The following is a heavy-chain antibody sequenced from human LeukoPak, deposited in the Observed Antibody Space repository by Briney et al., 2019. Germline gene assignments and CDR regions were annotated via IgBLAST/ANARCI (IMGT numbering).Heavy chain of an antibody. CDR3: ARGQSYCGSDCYFD. V-gene: IGHV3-66*01. CDR2: IYTGGRT. J-gene: IGHJ4*02. D-gene: IGHD2-21*02. CDR1: GFSVTNYY. Sequence: PGGSLRLYCAASGFSVTNYYMTWVRQAPGKGLEWVSVIYTGGRTYYGASVKGRFTISRDSSRNTLHLQMNSLRVEDTALYYCARGQSYCGSDCYFDWGQGTLVTVSS.